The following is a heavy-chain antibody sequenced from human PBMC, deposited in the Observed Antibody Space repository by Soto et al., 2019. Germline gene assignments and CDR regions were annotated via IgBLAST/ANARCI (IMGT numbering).Heavy chain of an antibody. D-gene: IGHD2-21*02. CDR3: ARLPKGSLVTA. J-gene: IGHJ4*02. CDR2: KQQGGSGK. Sequence: LEWVANKQQGGSGKYYLDSVKGRFTVSRDNAKNALFLQMNSLRDDDTAIYYCARLPKGSLVTAWGQGTQVTVSS. V-gene: IGHV3-7*01.